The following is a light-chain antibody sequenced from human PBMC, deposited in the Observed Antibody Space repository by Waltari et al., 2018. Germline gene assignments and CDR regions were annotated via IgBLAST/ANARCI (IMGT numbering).Light chain of an antibody. CDR1: SRDVGAYKY. V-gene: IGLV2-8*01. CDR3: ASRGASKV. CDR2: EVS. Sequence: QSALTQPPSASGSPGQSVTISCTGTSRDVGAYKYVSWYQQHPGKAPKLWIYEVSKRASGVPDRFSGSKSGNTASLTVSGLQAEDEADYYCASRGASKVFGGGTKLTVL. J-gene: IGLJ2*01.